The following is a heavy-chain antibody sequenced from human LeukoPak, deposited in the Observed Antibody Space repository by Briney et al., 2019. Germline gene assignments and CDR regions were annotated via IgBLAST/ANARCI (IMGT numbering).Heavy chain of an antibody. CDR2: IHSSGSA. J-gene: IGHJ4*02. CDR3: ARDILDVGATHYSDY. Sequence: PSETLSLTCTVPGASITTYYWSWIRQPPGKGLEDIGQIHSSGSANYNPSLKSRVALSLDAYKNQYSLTVSSVTAADTAIYYCARDILDVGATHYSDYWGQGSLLTVSS. V-gene: IGHV4-59*01. D-gene: IGHD1-26*01. CDR1: GASITTYY.